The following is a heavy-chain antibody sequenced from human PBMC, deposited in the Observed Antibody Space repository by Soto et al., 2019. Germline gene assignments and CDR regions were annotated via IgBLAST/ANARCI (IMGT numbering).Heavy chain of an antibody. J-gene: IGHJ3*02. Sequence: EVQLVESGGGLVKPGGSLRLSCAASGFTFSNAWMSWVRQAPGKGLEWVGRIKSKTAGGTTDYAAPVKGRFTISRDDSKITLYLQMNSLKTEDTAVYYCTTGFYCANDVCQQEPRDAFDIWGQGTMVTFSS. CDR2: IKSKTAGGTT. D-gene: IGHD2-8*01. CDR1: GFTFSNAW. CDR3: TTGFYCANDVCQQEPRDAFDI. V-gene: IGHV3-15*01.